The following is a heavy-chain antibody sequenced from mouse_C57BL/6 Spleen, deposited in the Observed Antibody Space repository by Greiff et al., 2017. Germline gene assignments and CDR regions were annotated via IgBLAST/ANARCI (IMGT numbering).Heavy chain of an antibody. Sequence: VKLVESGGGLVKPGGSLKLSCAASGFTFSDYGMHWVRQAPEKGLEWVAYISSGSSTIYYADTVKGRFTISRDNAKTTLFLQMTRLRSEDTAIYYCARPDYGSSYGYFDVWGTGTTVTVSS. CDR2: ISSGSSTI. CDR1: GFTFSDYG. V-gene: IGHV5-17*01. CDR3: ARPDYGSSYGYFDV. D-gene: IGHD1-1*01. J-gene: IGHJ1*03.